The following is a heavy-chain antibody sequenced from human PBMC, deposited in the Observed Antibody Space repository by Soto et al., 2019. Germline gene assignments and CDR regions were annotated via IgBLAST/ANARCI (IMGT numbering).Heavy chain of an antibody. CDR2: ISGSGSST. CDR1: GFTFSSYA. V-gene: IGHV3-23*01. Sequence: PGGSLRLSCAASGFTFSSYAMSWVRQAPGKGLEWVSAISGSGSSTYYADSVKGRFTISRDNSKNTLYLQMNSLRAEDTAVYYCATRLDWQYYFDYWGQGTLVTVSS. CDR3: ATRLDWQYYFDY. D-gene: IGHD3-9*01. J-gene: IGHJ4*02.